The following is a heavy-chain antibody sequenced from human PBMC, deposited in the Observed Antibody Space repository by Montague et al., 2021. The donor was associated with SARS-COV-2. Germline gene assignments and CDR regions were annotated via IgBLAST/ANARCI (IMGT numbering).Heavy chain of an antibody. CDR3: ARLGDGVVPSPILGVGPYYSYNYMDV. CDR1: GGSFSTYS. Sequence: SETLSLACAVHGGSFSTYSWSWIRQPPGKGLEWIGEIHHGGSTNYNPSLKSRVTISADTSKNQFSLKLTSVAAADTAVYYCARLGDGVVPSPILGVGPYYSYNYMDVWGEGTTVTVSS. J-gene: IGHJ6*03. V-gene: IGHV4-34*01. CDR2: IHHGGST. D-gene: IGHD3-10*01.